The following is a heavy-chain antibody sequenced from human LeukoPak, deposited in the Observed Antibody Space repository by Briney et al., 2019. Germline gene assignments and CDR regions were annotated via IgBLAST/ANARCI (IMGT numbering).Heavy chain of an antibody. D-gene: IGHD2-21*01. Sequence: PGRSLRLSCAASGFTFSSYGMHWVRQAPGKGLEWVAVISYDGSNKYYADSVKGRFTISRDNSKNTLYLQMNSLRAEDTAVYYCAKDVVPKSRPHYNYYGMDVWGKGTTVTVSS. CDR1: GFTFSSYG. CDR3: AKDVVPKSRPHYNYYGMDV. V-gene: IGHV3-30*18. CDR2: ISYDGSNK. J-gene: IGHJ6*04.